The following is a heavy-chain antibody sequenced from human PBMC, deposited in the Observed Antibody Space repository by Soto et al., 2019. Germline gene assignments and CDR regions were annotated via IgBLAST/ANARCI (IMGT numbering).Heavy chain of an antibody. J-gene: IGHJ6*02. CDR1: GFTFTSYG. CDR2: ISIYNDNT. V-gene: IGHV1-18*04. CDR3: ARETYYVGKGTYDDGMDG. D-gene: IGHD3-3*01. Sequence: VQLVQSGSEVKKPGASVKVSCKASGFTFTSYGISWVRQAPGQGLEWMAWISIYNDNTKYAQKLQCRVTMTTDTSTRTAYTALRSLRSDDTAVYYSARETYYVGKGTYDDGMDGWGQGTTVNVS.